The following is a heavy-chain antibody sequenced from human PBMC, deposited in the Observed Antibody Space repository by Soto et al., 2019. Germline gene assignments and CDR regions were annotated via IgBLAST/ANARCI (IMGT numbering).Heavy chain of an antibody. V-gene: IGHV4-31*02. D-gene: IGHD6-13*01. CDR3: ARSRYSTGGYLDY. CDR1: GGSISSGGYY. J-gene: IGHJ4*02. CDR2: IYYSGST. Sequence: SETLSLTCTVSGGSISSGGYYWSWIRQHPGKGLEWIGYIYYSGSTYYNPSLKSRVTISVDTSKNQFSLKLSSVTAADTAVYYGARSRYSTGGYLDYWGQGTLVTVSS.